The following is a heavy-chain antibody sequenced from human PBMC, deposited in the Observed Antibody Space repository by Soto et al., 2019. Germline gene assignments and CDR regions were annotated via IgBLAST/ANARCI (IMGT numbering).Heavy chain of an antibody. V-gene: IGHV3-23*01. CDR2: ISGSGAST. J-gene: IGHJ4*02. D-gene: IGHD3-9*01. CDR1: GFSFGGYA. CDR3: AKTESFNGYYNAFDC. Sequence: PGGSLRLSCAASGFSFGGYAVTWVRQAPGKGLEWVSTISGSGASTYYADSVKGRFTISRDNPKNTVYLQMDSLKAGDTALYYCAKTESFNGYYNAFDCWGQGTRVTVSS.